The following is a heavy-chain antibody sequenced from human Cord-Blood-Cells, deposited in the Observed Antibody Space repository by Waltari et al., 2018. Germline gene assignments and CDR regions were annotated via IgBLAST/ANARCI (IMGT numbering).Heavy chain of an antibody. Sequence: QVQLVQSGAEVKKPGSSVKVSCKASGGTFSSYAISWVRQAPGPGLEWMGGIIPIFGTANYAQKFQGRVTITADESTSTAYMELSSLRSEDTAVYYCALGITIFGVVIDYYYYGMDVWGQGTTVTVSS. V-gene: IGHV1-69*01. CDR2: IIPIFGTA. D-gene: IGHD3-3*01. CDR1: GGTFSSYA. J-gene: IGHJ6*02. CDR3: ALGITIFGVVIDYYYYGMDV.